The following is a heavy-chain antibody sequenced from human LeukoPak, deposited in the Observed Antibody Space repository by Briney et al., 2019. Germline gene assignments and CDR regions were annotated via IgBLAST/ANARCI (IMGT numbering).Heavy chain of an antibody. Sequence: GGSLRLSCAASGFTFSSYAMSWVRQAPGKGLEWVSGISSSGGSTYYADSVKGRFTISRDNSKDTLYLQMNSLRVEDTAVYYCAKEGKTRNWNYYQAKPVYWGQGTLVTVSS. V-gene: IGHV3-23*01. J-gene: IGHJ4*02. D-gene: IGHD1-7*01. CDR2: ISSSGGST. CDR3: AKEGKTRNWNYYQAKPVY. CDR1: GFTFSSYA.